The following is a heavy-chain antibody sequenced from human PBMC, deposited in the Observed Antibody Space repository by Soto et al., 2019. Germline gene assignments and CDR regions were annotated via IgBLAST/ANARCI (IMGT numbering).Heavy chain of an antibody. D-gene: IGHD3-22*01. J-gene: IGHJ4*02. CDR3: AKSFWGYYDSSGYPD. CDR1: GFTFSNYA. V-gene: IGHV3-23*01. CDR2: ISGSGGSP. Sequence: GGSLRLSCAASGFTFSNYAMNWVRQAPGKGLEWVSTISGSGGSPYYADSVKGRFTISRDNSKNTLYLQMNSLRAEDTAVYYCAKSFWGYYDSSGYPDWGQGTLVTVSS.